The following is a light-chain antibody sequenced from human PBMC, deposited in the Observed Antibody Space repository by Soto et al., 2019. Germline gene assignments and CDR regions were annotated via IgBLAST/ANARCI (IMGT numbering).Light chain of an antibody. Sequence: EIVLTQSPATLSLSPGERATLSCRASQSVSSHLAWFQQRPGQAPRLLIYDASNRATGIPARFSGRGSGTDFTLTISSLDPEDFAVYYCKQRRSAIPFGQATRLESK. CDR3: KQRRSAIP. CDR2: DAS. V-gene: IGKV3-11*01. J-gene: IGKJ5*01. CDR1: QSVSSH.